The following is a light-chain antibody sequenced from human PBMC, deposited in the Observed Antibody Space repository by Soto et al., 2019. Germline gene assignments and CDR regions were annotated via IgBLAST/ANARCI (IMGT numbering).Light chain of an antibody. V-gene: IGKV4-1*01. J-gene: IGKJ2*01. CDR1: QSVLYSSNNKNY. Sequence: DIVMTQSPDSLAVSLGERATIYCKSSQSVLYSSNNKNYLAWYQQKPGQPPKLLIFWASTRESGVPDRFSGGGSVTDFTLTISSLQAEDVAVYYCQQYYNTPYTFGQGTKLEIK. CDR2: WAS. CDR3: QQYYNTPYT.